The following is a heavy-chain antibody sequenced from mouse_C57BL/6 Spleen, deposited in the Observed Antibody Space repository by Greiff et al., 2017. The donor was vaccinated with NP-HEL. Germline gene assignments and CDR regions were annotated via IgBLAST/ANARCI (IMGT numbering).Heavy chain of an antibody. CDR1: GFTFSSYG. J-gene: IGHJ3*01. CDR2: ISSGGSYT. D-gene: IGHD1-1*01. V-gene: IGHV5-6*02. Sequence: EVKVVESGGDLVKPGGSLKLSCAASGFTFSSYGMSWVRQTPDKRLEWVATISSGGSYTYSPDSVKGRFTISRDNAKNTLYLQMSSLKSEDTAMYYCARRGYGSSPAWFAYWGQGTLVTVSA. CDR3: ARRGYGSSPAWFAY.